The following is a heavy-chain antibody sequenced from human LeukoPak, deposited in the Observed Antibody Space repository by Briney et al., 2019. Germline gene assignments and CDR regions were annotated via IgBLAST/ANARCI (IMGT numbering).Heavy chain of an antibody. CDR2: IAHNANFK. Sequence: GGSLRLSCAVSGVFFSSYNMRWVRQAPGKGLEWVAVIAHNANFKYCADPVKGRFTISRDNSDNTLFLQMDSLRTEDTADYFGVRDPRDSDCRFDSWGQGTLVTVSS. D-gene: IGHD2-21*02. V-gene: IGHV3-30*04. J-gene: IGHJ4*02. CDR3: VRDPRDSDCRFDS. CDR1: GVFFSSYN.